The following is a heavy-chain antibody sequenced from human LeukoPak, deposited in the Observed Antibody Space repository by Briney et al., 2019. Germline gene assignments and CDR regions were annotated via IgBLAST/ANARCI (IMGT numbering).Heavy chain of an antibody. Sequence: GGSLRLSCAASGFTFSSYSMNWVRQAPGKGLGWVSSISSSSSYIYYADSVKGRFTISRDNAKNSLYLQMNSLRVEDTAVYYCARECGLRYFDWSLLDYGMDVWGQGTTVTVSS. CDR1: GFTFSSYS. D-gene: IGHD3-9*01. CDR2: ISSSSSYI. V-gene: IGHV3-21*01. CDR3: ARECGLRYFDWSLLDYGMDV. J-gene: IGHJ6*02.